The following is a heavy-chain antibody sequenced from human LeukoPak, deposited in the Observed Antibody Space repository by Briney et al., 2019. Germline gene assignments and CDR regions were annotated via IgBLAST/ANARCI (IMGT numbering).Heavy chain of an antibody. CDR2: IYYSGST. CDR3: ARDVGYYDSPSYMDV. D-gene: IGHD3-22*01. V-gene: IGHV4-39*07. CDR1: GGSISSSSYY. Sequence: PSETLSLTCTVSGGSISSSSYYWGWIRQPPGKGLEWIGSIYYSGSTYYNPSLKSRVTISVDTSKNQFSLKLSSVTAADTAVYYCARDVGYYDSPSYMDVWGKGTTVTVSS. J-gene: IGHJ6*03.